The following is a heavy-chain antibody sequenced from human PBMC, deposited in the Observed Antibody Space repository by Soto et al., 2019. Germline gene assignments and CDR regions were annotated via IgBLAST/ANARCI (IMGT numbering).Heavy chain of an antibody. J-gene: IGHJ1*01. CDR1: GFRFSSSW. Sequence: HPGGSLRLSCAGSGFRFSSSWMSWIRQAPGKGLEWVAHINQGGSQKYYVDSAKGRFTISRDNAKTSLYLQMNNLRAEDTATYYCASWADAADEDYFHHWGQGTQVTVSS. CDR3: ASWADAADEDYFHH. V-gene: IGHV3-7*03. CDR2: INQGGSQK. D-gene: IGHD3-16*01.